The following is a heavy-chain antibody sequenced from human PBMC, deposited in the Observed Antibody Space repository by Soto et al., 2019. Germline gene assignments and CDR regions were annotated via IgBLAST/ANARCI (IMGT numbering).Heavy chain of an antibody. CDR3: AREKDGMDV. J-gene: IGHJ6*02. V-gene: IGHV3-33*01. Sequence: PGGSLRLSCAASGFTFSSYAMHWVRQAPGKGLEWVAVVWYDGSNKYYVDSVKGRFTISRDNSKNTLYLQMNSLRAEDTAVYYCAREKDGMDVWGRGTTVTVSS. CDR1: GFTFSSYA. CDR2: VWYDGSNK.